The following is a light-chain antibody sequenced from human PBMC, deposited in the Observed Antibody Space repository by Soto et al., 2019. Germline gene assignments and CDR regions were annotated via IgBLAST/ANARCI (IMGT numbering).Light chain of an antibody. Sequence: QSLVAPPPAVSWAPRERVTISCPGRSPNNGAGFDLHWYQQLPGTAPKPLIYGNSNRSSGVPDRFSGSKSGTSASLAITGLQAEDEADYYCQSYDSSLSGYVFGTGTKVPVL. CDR1: SPNNGAGFD. CDR2: GNS. CDR3: QSYDSSLSGYV. V-gene: IGLV1-40*01. J-gene: IGLJ1*01.